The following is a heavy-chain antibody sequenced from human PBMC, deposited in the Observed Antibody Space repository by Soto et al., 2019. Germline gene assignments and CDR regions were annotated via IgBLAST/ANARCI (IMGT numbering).Heavy chain of an antibody. CDR3: ARERLRTESYCFHY. J-gene: IGHJ4*02. D-gene: IGHD4-17*01. CDR1: GYTFTGYY. CDR2: INPNSGGT. Sequence: ASVKVSCKASGYTFTGYYMHWVRQAPGQGLEWMGWINPNSGGTNYAQKFQGWVTMTRDTSISTAYMELSRLRSDDTAVYYCARERLRTESYCFHYSGQGTLATRST. V-gene: IGHV1-2*04.